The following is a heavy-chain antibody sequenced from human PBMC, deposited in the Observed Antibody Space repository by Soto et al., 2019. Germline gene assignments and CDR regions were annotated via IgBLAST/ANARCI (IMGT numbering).Heavy chain of an antibody. CDR3: ATDAYGAYAF. CDR2: VDPRSGAT. CDR1: GYTFTAYY. V-gene: IGHV1-2*02. D-gene: IGHD4-17*01. J-gene: IGHJ4*01. Sequence: ASVKVSCKPFGYTFTAYYIHWVRQAPGQGLECVGWVDPRSGATNYAQRFQGRVVMTRDMSVHTVYMELSGLTSDDTAIYYCATDAYGAYAFWGQGTLVTV.